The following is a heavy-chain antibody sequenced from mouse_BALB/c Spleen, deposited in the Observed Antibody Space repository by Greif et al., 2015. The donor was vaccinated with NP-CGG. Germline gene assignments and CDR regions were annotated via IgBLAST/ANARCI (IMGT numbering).Heavy chain of an antibody. D-gene: IGHD1-1*01. Sequence: EVKLMESGGGLVKPGGSLKLSCAASGFTFSSYAMSWVRQTPEKRLEWVATISSGGSYTYYPDSVKGRFTISRDNAKNTLYLQMSSLRSEDTAMYYCAREPYYGSSYWYFDVWGAGTTVTVSS. V-gene: IGHV5-9-1*01. J-gene: IGHJ1*01. CDR3: AREPYYGSSYWYFDV. CDR2: ISSGGSYT. CDR1: GFTFSSYA.